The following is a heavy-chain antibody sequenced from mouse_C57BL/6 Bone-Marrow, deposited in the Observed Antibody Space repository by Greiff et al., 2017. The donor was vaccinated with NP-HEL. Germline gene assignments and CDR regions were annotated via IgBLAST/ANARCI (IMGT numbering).Heavy chain of an antibody. Sequence: VKLQQSGPELVKPGASVKISCKASGYAFSSSWMNWVKQRPGKGLEWIGRIYPGDGDTNYNGKFKGKATLTADKSSSTAYMQLSSLTSEDSAVYFCAGGYYGRRFDYWGQGTTLTVSS. D-gene: IGHD1-1*01. V-gene: IGHV1-82*01. CDR1: GYAFSSSW. CDR2: IYPGDGDT. J-gene: IGHJ2*01. CDR3: AGGYYGRRFDY.